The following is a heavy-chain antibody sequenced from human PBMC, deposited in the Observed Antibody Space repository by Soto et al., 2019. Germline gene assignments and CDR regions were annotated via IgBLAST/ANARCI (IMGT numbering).Heavy chain of an antibody. Sequence: ASVKVSCKASGYTFTSYDINWVRQATGQGLEWMGCMNPNSGNTGYEQKFQGRVTMTRNTSIRTAYMELSRLRSEDTAVYYCSRGGSIAAAGSSDXWGQVTPFTVSX. J-gene: IGHJ4*02. CDR1: GYTFTSYD. CDR2: MNPNSGNT. V-gene: IGHV1-8*01. D-gene: IGHD6-13*01. CDR3: SRGGSIAAAGSSDX.